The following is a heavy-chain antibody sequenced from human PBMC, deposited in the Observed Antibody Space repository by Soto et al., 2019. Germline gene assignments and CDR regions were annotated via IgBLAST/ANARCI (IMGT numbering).Heavy chain of an antibody. D-gene: IGHD6-6*01. V-gene: IGHV3-23*01. CDR1: GFTFSSYA. CDR3: AKDLYSSSSEGYYYYYMDF. CDR2: ISGSGGST. Sequence: GGSVRLSCAASGFTFSSYAMHWVRQAAGKGLEWVSAISGSGGSTYYADSVEGRFTISRDNSKNTLYLQMNSLRAEDTAVYYCAKDLYSSSSEGYYYYYMDFWGKGTTVTVSS. J-gene: IGHJ6*03.